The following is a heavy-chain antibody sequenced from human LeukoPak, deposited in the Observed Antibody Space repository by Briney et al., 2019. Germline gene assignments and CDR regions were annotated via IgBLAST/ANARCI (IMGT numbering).Heavy chain of an antibody. CDR1: GFTFSSNA. J-gene: IGHJ6*03. D-gene: IGHD6-13*01. Sequence: GGSLRLSCAASGFTFSSNAMSWVRQAPGKGLEWVSGISGSGGSTYYADSVKGRFTISRDNSKNTLYLQMDSLRVEDTAVYYCVRDPSYGSSWYYYMDVWGKGTTVTVSS. V-gene: IGHV3-23*01. CDR3: VRDPSYGSSWYYYMDV. CDR2: ISGSGGST.